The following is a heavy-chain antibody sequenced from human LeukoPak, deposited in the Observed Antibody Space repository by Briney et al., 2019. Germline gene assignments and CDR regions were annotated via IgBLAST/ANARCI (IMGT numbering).Heavy chain of an antibody. Sequence: SQTLSLTCAISGDSVSSNSAAWNWIRQSPSRGLEWLGRTYYRSKWYNDYAVSVKSRITINPDTSKNQFSLQLNSVTPEDTAVYYCARGRYYSGGSCYSVPYYYYYGMDVWGQGTTVTVSS. J-gene: IGHJ6*02. CDR1: GDSVSSNSAA. D-gene: IGHD2-15*01. V-gene: IGHV6-1*01. CDR3: ARGRYYSGGSCYSVPYYYYYGMDV. CDR2: TYYRSKWYN.